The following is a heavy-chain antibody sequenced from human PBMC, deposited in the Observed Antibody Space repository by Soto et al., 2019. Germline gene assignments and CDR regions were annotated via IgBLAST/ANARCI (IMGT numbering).Heavy chain of an antibody. V-gene: IGHV1-3*01. D-gene: IGHD2-2*01. J-gene: IGHJ6*02. CDR3: ARGVENIVVVLDVFGYYGMDV. CDR2: INAGNGNT. Sequence: RASVKVSCKASGYSFTSYAIYWVRQAPGQRLEWMGWINAGNGNTKYSQKFQGRVTITSDTSASTAYMGLSSLRSEDTAVYFCARGVENIVVVLDVFGYYGMDVWGQGTTVTV. CDR1: GYSFTSYA.